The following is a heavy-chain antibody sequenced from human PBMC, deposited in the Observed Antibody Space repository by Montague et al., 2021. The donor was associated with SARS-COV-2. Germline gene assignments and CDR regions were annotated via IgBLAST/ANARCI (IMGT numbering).Heavy chain of an antibody. Sequence: CQSLSCAASGFTFGYYSLYWFRQAPGQGLECVVFIRTKSYCWTPVYAASVKCRFTISRDDSKSIAYLQMNSLKPEDTAVYYCTRQFVGQGCCSSTRCSDAFDIWGQGTMVTVSS. J-gene: IGHJ3*02. CDR2: IRTKSYCWTP. CDR1: GFTFGYYS. V-gene: IGHV3-49*03. CDR3: TRQFVGQGCCSSTRCSDAFDI. D-gene: IGHD2-2*01.